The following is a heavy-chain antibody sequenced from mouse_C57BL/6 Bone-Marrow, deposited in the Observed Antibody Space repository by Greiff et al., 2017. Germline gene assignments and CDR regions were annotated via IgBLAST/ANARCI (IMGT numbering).Heavy chain of an antibody. CDR2: INPGSGGT. J-gene: IGHJ2*01. V-gene: IGHV1-54*01. D-gene: IGHD2-5*01. Sequence: QVQLQQSGAELVRPGTSVKVSCKASGYAFTNYLIEWVKQRPGQGLEWIGVINPGSGGTNYNEKFKGKATLTADKSSSTAYMQLSSLTSEDSAVYFCARRDSNSFDYWGQGTTLTVSS. CDR3: ARRDSNSFDY. CDR1: GYAFTNYL.